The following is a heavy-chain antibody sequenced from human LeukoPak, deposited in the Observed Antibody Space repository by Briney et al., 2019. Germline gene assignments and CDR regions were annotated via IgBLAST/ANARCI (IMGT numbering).Heavy chain of an antibody. CDR3: AKSHASIWNVYDY. CDR2: LSGSGDST. J-gene: IGHJ4*02. V-gene: IGHV3-23*01. Sequence: GGSLRLSWAAAGFPVSSDAISWVRLAPGKGLGWVSALSGSGDSTYYADSVKGRFTISRDNSKNTLFLQMNSLRAEDTAVYYCAKSHASIWNVYDYWGQGTLVTVSS. CDR1: GFPVSSDA. D-gene: IGHD1-1*01.